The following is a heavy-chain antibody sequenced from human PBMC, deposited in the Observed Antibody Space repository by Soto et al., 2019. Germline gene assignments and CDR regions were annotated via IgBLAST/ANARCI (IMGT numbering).Heavy chain of an antibody. CDR1: GFTFSSYG. CDR3: AKSKYGDDLSGMDV. Sequence: QVQLVESGGGVVQPGRSLRLSCAASGFTFSSYGMHWVRQAPGKGLEWVAVISYDGSNKYYADSVKGRFTISRDNSKNTLYLQMNSLRAEDTAVYYCAKSKYGDDLSGMDVW. CDR2: ISYDGSNK. D-gene: IGHD4-17*01. V-gene: IGHV3-30*18. J-gene: IGHJ6*01.